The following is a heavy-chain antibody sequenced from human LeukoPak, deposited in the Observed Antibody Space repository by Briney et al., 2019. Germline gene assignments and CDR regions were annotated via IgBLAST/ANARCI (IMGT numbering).Heavy chain of an antibody. Sequence: SETLSLTCTVSGGSISSSSYYWGWIRQPPWKGLEWIGSIYYSGSTYYNPSLKSRVTISVDTSKNQFSLKLSSVTAADTAVYYCARHEIAVAGTGIDYWGQGTLVTVSS. D-gene: IGHD6-19*01. J-gene: IGHJ4*02. CDR1: GGSISSSSYY. CDR2: IYYSGST. V-gene: IGHV4-39*01. CDR3: ARHEIAVAGTGIDY.